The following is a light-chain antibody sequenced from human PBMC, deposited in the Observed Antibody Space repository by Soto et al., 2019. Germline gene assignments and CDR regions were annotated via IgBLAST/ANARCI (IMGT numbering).Light chain of an antibody. CDR1: SSEVGGYNY. CDR3: SSYTSSSTLYV. CDR2: DVS. V-gene: IGLV2-14*01. J-gene: IGLJ1*01. Sequence: QSVLTQPASVSGSPGQSITISCTGNSSEVGGYNYVSWYQQHPGKAPKLMIYDVSNRPLGVSYRFSGSKSGNTASLTISGLQAEDEADYYCSSYTSSSTLYVFGTGTKVTVL.